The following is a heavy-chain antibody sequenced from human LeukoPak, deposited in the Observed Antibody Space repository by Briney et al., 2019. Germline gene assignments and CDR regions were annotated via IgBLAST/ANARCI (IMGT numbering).Heavy chain of an antibody. J-gene: IGHJ2*01. D-gene: IGHD2-2*01. Sequence: PSETLSLTCAVSSYSISSGYYWGWVRQPPGKGLEWIGSIYHSGSTYYNPSLKSRVTISVDTSKNQFSLKLTSVTAADTAVYYCASAGTVVPPATEYFDLWGRGTLVTVSS. CDR3: ASAGTVVPPATEYFDL. V-gene: IGHV4-38-2*01. CDR1: SYSISSGYY. CDR2: IYHSGST.